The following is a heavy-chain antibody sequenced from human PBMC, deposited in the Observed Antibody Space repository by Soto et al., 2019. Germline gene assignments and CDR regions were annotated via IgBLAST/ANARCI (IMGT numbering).Heavy chain of an antibody. CDR1: GGSINGGSYY. V-gene: IGHV4-31*03. J-gene: IGHJ4*02. Sequence: QVQLQESGPGLVTPLQTLSLTCTVSGGSINGGSYYWSWIRQHPGKGLEWIGYISDSGSTYYNPSLWTRATISVDTSKNQFSLKLNSVTAADTAVYYCARRENYRDTSGYYGSFDYWGQGTLVTVSS. CDR2: ISDSGST. D-gene: IGHD3-22*01. CDR3: ARRENYRDTSGYYGSFDY.